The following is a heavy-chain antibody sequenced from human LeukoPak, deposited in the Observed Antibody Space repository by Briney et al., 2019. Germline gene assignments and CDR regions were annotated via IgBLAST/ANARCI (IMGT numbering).Heavy chain of an antibody. D-gene: IGHD6-19*01. CDR2: IYYSGSA. Sequence: SETLSLTCTVSGGSISSSGYYWGWIRQPPGKGLEWIGSIYYSGSAYYNPSLKSRVTISVDTSKNQFSLKLSSVTAADTAVYYCARLCPVRYSSGSFDYWGQGTLVTVSS. CDR1: GGSISSSGYY. J-gene: IGHJ4*02. V-gene: IGHV4-39*01. CDR3: ARLCPVRYSSGSFDY.